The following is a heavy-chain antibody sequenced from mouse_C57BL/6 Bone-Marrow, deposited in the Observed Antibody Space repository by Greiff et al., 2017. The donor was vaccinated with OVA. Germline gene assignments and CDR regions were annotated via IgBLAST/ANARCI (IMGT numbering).Heavy chain of an antibody. CDR2: IDPSDSYT. D-gene: IGHD4-1*01. J-gene: IGHJ2*01. CDR1: GYTFTSYW. CDR3: ARKELEAFDY. V-gene: IGHV1-69*01. Sequence: QVQLQQPGAELVMPGASVKLSCKASGYTFTSYWMHWVKQRPGQGLEWIGEIDPSDSYTNYNQKFKGKSTLTVDKSSSTAYMQLSSLTSEDSAVYYGARKELEAFDYWGQGTTLTVSS.